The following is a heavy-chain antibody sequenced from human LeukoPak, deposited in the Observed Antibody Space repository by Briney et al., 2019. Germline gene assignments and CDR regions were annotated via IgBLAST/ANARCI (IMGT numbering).Heavy chain of an antibody. CDR3: ARLGRCYCGGDCYLDP. CDR1: GYSFTSYW. V-gene: IGHV5-51*01. CDR2: IYPGDSDT. Sequence: GESLKISCKGSGYSFTSYWIGWVRPMPGKGLEWMGIIYPGDSDTRYSPSFQGQVTISADKSISTAYLQWSSLKASDTAMYYCARLGRCYCGGDCYLDPWGQGTLVTVSS. J-gene: IGHJ5*02. D-gene: IGHD2-21*02.